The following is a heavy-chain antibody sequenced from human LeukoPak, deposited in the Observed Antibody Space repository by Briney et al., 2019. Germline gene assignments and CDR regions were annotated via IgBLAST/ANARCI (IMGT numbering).Heavy chain of an antibody. V-gene: IGHV4-61*02. J-gene: IGHJ4*02. CDR3: ARGRYVTTRGGAAAGFLDY. Sequence: PSETLSLTCTVSGGSISSGNYCWRWIRQPAGKVLEWICRIYTSESTNYNPSLKSRVTISVDTSQNQFSLRLSSVTAADTAVYYCARGRYVTTRGGAAAGFLDYWGQGTLVTVST. CDR2: IYTSEST. D-gene: IGHD6-13*01. CDR1: GGSISSGNYC.